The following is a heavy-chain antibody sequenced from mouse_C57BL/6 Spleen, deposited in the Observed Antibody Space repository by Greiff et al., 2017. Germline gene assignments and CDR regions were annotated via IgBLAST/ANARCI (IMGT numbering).Heavy chain of an antibody. CDR3: AIGSYAMDY. CDR1: GYSITSGYY. V-gene: IGHV3-6*01. J-gene: IGHJ4*01. CDR2: ISYDGSN. Sequence: EVKLLESGPGLVKPSQSLSLTCSVTGYSITSGYYWNWIRQFPGNKLEWMGYISYDGSNNYNPSLKNRISITRDTSKNQFFLKLNSVTTEDTATYYCAIGSYAMDYWGQGTSVTVSS.